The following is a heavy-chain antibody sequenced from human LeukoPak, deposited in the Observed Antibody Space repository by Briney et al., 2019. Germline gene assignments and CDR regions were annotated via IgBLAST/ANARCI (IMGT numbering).Heavy chain of an antibody. V-gene: IGHV1-8*01. CDR2: MNPNSGNT. CDR1: GYTFTSYD. Sequence: ASVKVSCKASGYTFTSYDINWVRQATGQGLEWMGWMNPNSGNTGYAQKFQGRVTMTRNTSISTAYMELSSLRSEDTAAYYCARGKGRRDGYNYDPWGQGTLVTVSS. D-gene: IGHD5-24*01. J-gene: IGHJ5*02. CDR3: ARGKGRRDGYNYDP.